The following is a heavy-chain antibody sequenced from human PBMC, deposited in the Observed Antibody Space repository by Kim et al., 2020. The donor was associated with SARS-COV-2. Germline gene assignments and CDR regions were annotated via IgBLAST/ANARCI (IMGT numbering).Heavy chain of an antibody. V-gene: IGHV3-30*18. D-gene: IGHD6-6*01. CDR1: GFTFSSYG. CDR3: AKGRGIAARPDSNWFDP. J-gene: IGHJ5*02. CDR2: ISYDGSNK. Sequence: GGSLRLSCAASGFTFSSYGMHWVRQAPGKGLEWVAVISYDGSNKYYADSVKGRFTISRDNSKNTLYLQMNSLRAEDTAVYYCAKGRGIAARPDSNWFDP.